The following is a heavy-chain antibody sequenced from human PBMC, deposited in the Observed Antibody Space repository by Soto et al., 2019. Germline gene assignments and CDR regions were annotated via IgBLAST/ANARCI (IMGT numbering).Heavy chain of an antibody. CDR2: ISGSGGST. J-gene: IGHJ6*02. Sequence: GESLKISCAASGFTFSSYAMSWVRQAPGKGLEWVSAISGSGGSTYYADSVKGRFTISRDNSKNTLYLQMNSLRAEDTAVYYCAKNYGGSYYYYYYGMDVWGQGTTVTVSS. D-gene: IGHD1-26*01. CDR3: AKNYGGSYYYYYYGMDV. V-gene: IGHV3-23*01. CDR1: GFTFSSYA.